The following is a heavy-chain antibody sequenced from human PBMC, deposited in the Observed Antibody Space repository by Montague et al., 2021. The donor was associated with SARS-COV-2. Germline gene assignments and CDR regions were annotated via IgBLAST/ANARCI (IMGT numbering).Heavy chain of an antibody. CDR2: IYSSGST. J-gene: IGHJ4*02. Sequence: SETLSLTCTVSGGSISNYYWSWIRQPAGKGLEWIGRIYSSGSTNXNPSLKSRISMSVDTSKNQFSLKLSSVTAADTAIYYCARDYSHCSGGSCVFDYWAREPWSPSPQ. D-gene: IGHD2-15*01. CDR3: ARDYSHCSGGSCVFDY. CDR1: GGSISNYY. V-gene: IGHV4-4*07.